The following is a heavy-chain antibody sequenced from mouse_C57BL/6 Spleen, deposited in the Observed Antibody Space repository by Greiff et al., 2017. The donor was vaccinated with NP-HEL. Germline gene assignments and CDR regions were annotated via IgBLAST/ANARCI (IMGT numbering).Heavy chain of an antibody. J-gene: IGHJ4*01. D-gene: IGHD1-1*01. V-gene: IGHV2-2*01. CDR1: GFSLTSYG. CDR3: ARNMKGSSPMDH. Sequence: VHLVESGPGLVQPSQSLSITCTVSGFSLTSYGVHWVRQSPGKGLEWLGVIWSGGSTDYNAAFISRLSISKDNSKSQVFFKMNSLQADDTAIYYCARNMKGSSPMDHWGQGTSVTVSS. CDR2: IWSGGST.